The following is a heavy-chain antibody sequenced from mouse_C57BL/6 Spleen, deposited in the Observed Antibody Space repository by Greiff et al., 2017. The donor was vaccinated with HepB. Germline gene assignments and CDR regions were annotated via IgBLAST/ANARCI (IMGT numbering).Heavy chain of an antibody. J-gene: IGHJ3*01. D-gene: IGHD3-1*01. CDR1: GFNIKDDY. CDR3: TTPSGWFAY. CDR2: IDPENGDT. V-gene: IGHV14-4*01. Sequence: VQLQQSGAELVRPGASVKLSCTASGFNIKDDYMHWVKQRPEQGLEWIGWIDPENGDTEYASKFQGKATITADTSSNTAYLQLSSLTSEDTAVSYCTTPSGWFAYWGQGTLVTVSA.